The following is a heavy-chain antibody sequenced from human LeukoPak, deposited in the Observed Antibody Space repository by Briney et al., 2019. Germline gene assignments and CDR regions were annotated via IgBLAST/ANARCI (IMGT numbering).Heavy chain of an antibody. V-gene: IGHV1-8*01. CDR2: MNPNNGNT. CDR1: GYTFTNYD. Sequence: ASVKVSCKTSGYTFTNYDINWVRQATGQGLEWMGWMNPNNGNTGYAQKFQGRVTMTRNTSISTAYMELSSLRSEDTAVYYCARGKGQYYMDVWGKGTTVTVSS. CDR3: ARGKGQYYMDV. J-gene: IGHJ6*03.